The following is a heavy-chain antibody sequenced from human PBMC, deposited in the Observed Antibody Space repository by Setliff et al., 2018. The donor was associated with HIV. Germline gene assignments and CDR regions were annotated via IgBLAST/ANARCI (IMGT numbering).Heavy chain of an antibody. Sequence: ASVKVSCKASGYTFTSYYMHWVRQAPGQGLEWLGWMDPSSAATGYAQKFQGRVTLTRDTSTSTAYMELRSLTSDDTAVYYCARGYCGGGICYSPNWLDPWGQGTLVTVSS. CDR1: GYTFTSYY. J-gene: IGHJ5*02. V-gene: IGHV1-46*01. CDR3: ARGYCGGGICYSPNWLDP. CDR2: MDPSSAAT. D-gene: IGHD2-15*01.